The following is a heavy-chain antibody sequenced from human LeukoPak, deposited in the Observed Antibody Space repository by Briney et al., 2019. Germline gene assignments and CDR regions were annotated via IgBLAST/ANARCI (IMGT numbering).Heavy chain of an antibody. Sequence: GESLKISCKGSGYSFTSYWIGWVRQMPGKGLEWMGIIYPGDSDTRCSPSFQGQVTISADKSISTAYLQWSSLKASDTAMYYCARPEGRAYSSGWYGGYWGQGTLVTVSS. CDR2: IYPGDSDT. CDR3: ARPEGRAYSSGWYGGY. D-gene: IGHD6-19*01. J-gene: IGHJ4*02. V-gene: IGHV5-51*01. CDR1: GYSFTSYW.